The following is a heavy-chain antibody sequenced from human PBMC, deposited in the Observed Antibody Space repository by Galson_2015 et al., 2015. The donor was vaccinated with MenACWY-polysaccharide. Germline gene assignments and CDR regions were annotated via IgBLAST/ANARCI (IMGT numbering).Heavy chain of an antibody. V-gene: IGHV3-7*01. CDR2: INPDGSDK. D-gene: IGHD2-21*01. J-gene: IGHJ4*02. CDR1: GFSFSGHW. CDR3: GRHFDWAFDY. Sequence: SLRLSCAASGFSFSGHWMTWVRQAPGKGREWVANINPDGSDKYYVDSVKGRFIISRDNAKNSVYLQMNGLRVEDTAMYYCGRHFDWAFDYQGQGALVTVSS.